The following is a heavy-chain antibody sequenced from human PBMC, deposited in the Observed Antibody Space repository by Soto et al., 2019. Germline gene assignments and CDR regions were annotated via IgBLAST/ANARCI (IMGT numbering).Heavy chain of an antibody. CDR1: GYTFTTYA. CDR3: ARDPCIIRCPDY. J-gene: IGHJ4*02. CDR2: INAGNGNT. Sequence: QVQLVQSGAEVKKPGASVKVSCKASGYTFTTYAMHWVRQAPGQRFEWMGWINAGNGNTKYSQKFQGRVTITTDTSASTSYMELSSLISEDTAVYYFARDPCIIRCPDYWGQGPLVTVSS. V-gene: IGHV1-3*01. D-gene: IGHD2-15*01.